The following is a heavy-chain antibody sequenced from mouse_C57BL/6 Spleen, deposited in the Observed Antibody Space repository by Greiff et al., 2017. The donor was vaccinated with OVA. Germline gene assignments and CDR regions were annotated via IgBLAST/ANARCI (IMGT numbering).Heavy chain of an antibody. D-gene: IGHD2-2*01. CDR2: FTMYSDAT. CDR3: ARSGYDGEDGFAY. CDR1: YFAFMASA. J-gene: IGHJ3*01. Sequence: LKESGAELVRPGSSVKLSCKDSYFAFMASAMHWVKQRPGHGLEWIGSFTMYSDATEYSENFKGKATLTANTSSSTAYMELSSLTSEDSAVYYCARSGYDGEDGFAYWGQGTLVTVSA. V-gene: IGHV1-49*01.